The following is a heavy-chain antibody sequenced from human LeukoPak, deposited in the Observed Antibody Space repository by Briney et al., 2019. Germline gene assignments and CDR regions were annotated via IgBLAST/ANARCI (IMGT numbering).Heavy chain of an antibody. D-gene: IGHD3-9*01. CDR1: GFTFSSYS. CDR3: ATGSPHYYDILTGYYTDY. Sequence: GGSLGLSCAASGFTFSSYSMNWVRQAPGKGLEWVSSISSSRSYIYYADSVKGRFTISRDNAKNSLYLQMNSLRAEDTAVYYCATGSPHYYDILTGYYTDYWGQGTLVTVSS. CDR2: ISSSRSYI. J-gene: IGHJ4*02. V-gene: IGHV3-21*01.